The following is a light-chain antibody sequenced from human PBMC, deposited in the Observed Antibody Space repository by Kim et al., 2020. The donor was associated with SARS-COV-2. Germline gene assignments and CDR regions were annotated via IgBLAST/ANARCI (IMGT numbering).Light chain of an antibody. Sequence: VSPRQTAHLPCSGDKLGDKYSFWYQQKPGQSPVLVIYQDTKRPSGIPERFSGSNSGNTATLTISGTQAMDEADYYCQAWDSSTKVFGTGTKVTVL. CDR1: KLGDKY. CDR3: QAWDSSTKV. J-gene: IGLJ1*01. V-gene: IGLV3-1*01. CDR2: QDT.